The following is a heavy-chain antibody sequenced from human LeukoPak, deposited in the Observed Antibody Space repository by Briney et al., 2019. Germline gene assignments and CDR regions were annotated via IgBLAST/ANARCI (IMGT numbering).Heavy chain of an antibody. J-gene: IGHJ4*02. CDR3: PRETDYYYSSGYYPDY. V-gene: IGHV3-21*01. CDR1: GFTFSSYS. Sequence: PGGSLRLSCAASGFTFSSYSMTWVRQAPVKGLEWVSSISSSSSYIYYADSVKGRFTISRDNAKNSLYLQMNSLRAEDTAVYYCPRETDYYYSSGYYPDYWGQGTLVTVSS. CDR2: ISSSSSYI. D-gene: IGHD3-22*01.